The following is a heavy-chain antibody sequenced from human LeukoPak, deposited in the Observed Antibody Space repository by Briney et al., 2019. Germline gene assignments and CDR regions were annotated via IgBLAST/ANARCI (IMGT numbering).Heavy chain of an antibody. V-gene: IGHV3-30*03. CDR2: ISYDGSDI. CDR1: GFTVSSNY. CDR3: VCWLGGAYNSMDV. Sequence: GGSLRLSCAASGFTVSSNYMSWVRQAPGKGLGWVAVISYDGSDIYYADSVKGRFTISRDDSKNTLFLQVNSLKTEDTAVYYCVCWLGGAYNSMDVWGNGTKVTVSS. J-gene: IGHJ6*03. D-gene: IGHD3-10*01.